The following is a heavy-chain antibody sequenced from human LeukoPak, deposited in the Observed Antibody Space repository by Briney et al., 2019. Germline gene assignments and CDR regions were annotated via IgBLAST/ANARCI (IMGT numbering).Heavy chain of an antibody. Sequence: GESLKISCKASGYSFTDHWIGWVRQMPGKGLEWMGIIYPRDSHTIYSPSFQGQVTVSADKSITTAYLQWSSLKASDTAIYYCTRVDFYYNYMDFWGKGTTVSVSS. CDR2: IYPRDSHT. J-gene: IGHJ6*03. V-gene: IGHV5-51*01. CDR3: TRVDFYYNYMDF. CDR1: GYSFTDHW.